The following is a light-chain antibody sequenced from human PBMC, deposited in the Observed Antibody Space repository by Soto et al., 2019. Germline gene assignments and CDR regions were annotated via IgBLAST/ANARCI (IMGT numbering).Light chain of an antibody. J-gene: IGKJ4*01. CDR3: QQYHKWPPLT. CDR1: QSVGSN. Sequence: EIVMTQSPATLSVSPGERATLSCRASQSVGSNLAGYQQKPGQAPRLLIYGASTRVTGIPVRFSGSGSGTEFTLTISSLQSEDFAAYYCQQYHKWPPLTFGGGTKVDIK. V-gene: IGKV3-15*01. CDR2: GAS.